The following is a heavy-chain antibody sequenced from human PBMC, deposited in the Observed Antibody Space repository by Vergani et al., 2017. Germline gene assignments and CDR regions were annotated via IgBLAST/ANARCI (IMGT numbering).Heavy chain of an antibody. J-gene: IGHJ6*02. Sequence: EVQLVESGGGLVQPGRSLRLSCAASGFTFDDYAMHWVRQAPGKGLEWVSGISWNCGSIGYADSVKGRFTISRDNAKNSLYLQMNSLRAEDTALYYCARDFPPYSSGFNPEKRGYYYYGMDVWGQGTTVTVSS. D-gene: IGHD6-19*01. CDR3: ARDFPPYSSGFNPEKRGYYYYGMDV. CDR2: ISWNCGSI. CDR1: GFTFDDYA. V-gene: IGHV3-9*01.